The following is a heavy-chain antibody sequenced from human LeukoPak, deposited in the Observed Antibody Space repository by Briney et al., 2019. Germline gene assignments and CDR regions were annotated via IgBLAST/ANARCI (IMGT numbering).Heavy chain of an antibody. D-gene: IGHD3-10*01. J-gene: IGHJ5*02. Sequence: ASVKVSCKASGYTFSGYYMHWMRQAPGQGLEWMGWINPNSGDTNYAQKFQGRVTMTRDTSISTAYMEPSRLRSDDTAVYYCARDHDSSSGRWFDPWGQGTLVTVSS. V-gene: IGHV1-2*02. CDR2: INPNSGDT. CDR3: ARDHDSSSGRWFDP. CDR1: GYTFSGYY.